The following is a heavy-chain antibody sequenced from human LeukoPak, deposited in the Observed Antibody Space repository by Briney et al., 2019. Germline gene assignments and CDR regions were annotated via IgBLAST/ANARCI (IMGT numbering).Heavy chain of an antibody. CDR3: ARRGQLDSNWFDP. CDR1: GSIFTSYW. CDR2: IYPGDSDT. Sequence: GASLQISCEGSGSIFTSYWIGGGRPLPGKGVEGMGIIYPGDSDTRYSPSFQGQVTISADKSISTAYLQWSSLKASDTAMYYCARRGQLDSNWFDPWGQGTLVTVSS. J-gene: IGHJ5*02. V-gene: IGHV5-51*01. D-gene: IGHD6-6*01.